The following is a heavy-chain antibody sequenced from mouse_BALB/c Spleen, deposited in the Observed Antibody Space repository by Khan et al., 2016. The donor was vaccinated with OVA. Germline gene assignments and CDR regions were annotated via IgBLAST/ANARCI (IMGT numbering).Heavy chain of an antibody. D-gene: IGHD2-3*01. CDR2: ISTYSGNT. J-gene: IGHJ2*01. V-gene: IGHV1S137*01. CDR1: GYTFTDYA. Sequence: QVRLQQSGPELVRPGVSVKISCKGSGYTFTDYAVHWMKQSHTKSLEWIGIISTYSGNTNYNQNFKGKATMTVDKSSSTAYMALARLTSEDSAIYYCARPAYDGYYDYWGQGTTLTVSS. CDR3: ARPAYDGYYDY.